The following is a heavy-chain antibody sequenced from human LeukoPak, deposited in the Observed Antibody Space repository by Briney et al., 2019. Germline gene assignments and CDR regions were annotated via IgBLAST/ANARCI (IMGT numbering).Heavy chain of an antibody. CDR1: GFTFGSYW. D-gene: IGHD1-14*01. Sequence: GGSLRLSCAASGFTFGSYWMQWVRQAPGKGLMWVSRLNTDGSIATYADSVKGQFTISRGNAKNTLYLQMNSLRADDTAVYYCARELETAQTIDYWGQGTLVTVSS. CDR3: ARELETAQTIDY. V-gene: IGHV3-74*01. J-gene: IGHJ4*02. CDR2: LNTDGSIA.